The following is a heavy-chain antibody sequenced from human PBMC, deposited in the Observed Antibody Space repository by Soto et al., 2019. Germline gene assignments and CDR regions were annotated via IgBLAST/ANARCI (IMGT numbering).Heavy chain of an antibody. J-gene: IGHJ6*02. D-gene: IGHD2-21*01. Sequence: QVTVKESGPVLVRPTETLTLTCTVSGFSLSEVKMGVSWVRQPPWKAPDWRALIFWNDDKYYSTSLKSRLTISKDTTKSKVVLTRSNMDPVDTGTYYCAREPTYGAYYYYYAMDVWGHETTDTVSS. CDR3: AREPTYGAYYYYYAMDV. CDR1: GFSLSEVKMG. V-gene: IGHV2-26*01. CDR2: IFWNDDK.